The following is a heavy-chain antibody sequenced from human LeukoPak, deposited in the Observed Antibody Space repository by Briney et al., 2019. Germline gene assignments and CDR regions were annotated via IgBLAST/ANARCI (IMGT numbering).Heavy chain of an antibody. Sequence: SETLSLTCTVSGASVTDYYWSWIRQSPGKGLEWISYIHHSGNSDYNPSLRSRVTTSLDTSKNQYSLNLISVTAADTAVYYCTRGHWGLQSWSQGTLVTVSS. D-gene: IGHD7-27*01. J-gene: IGHJ5*02. CDR1: GASVTDYY. CDR3: TRGHWGLQS. CDR2: IHHSGNS. V-gene: IGHV4-59*02.